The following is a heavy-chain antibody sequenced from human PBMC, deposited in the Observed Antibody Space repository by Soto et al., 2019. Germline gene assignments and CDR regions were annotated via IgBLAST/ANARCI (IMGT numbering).Heavy chain of an antibody. CDR3: AKDVSGWSAGESPFPVDH. V-gene: IGHV3-9*01. J-gene: IGHJ4*02. CDR2: IGWNSVNR. Sequence: DVHLVESGGGLVQPGRSLRLSCGASGFSFDDYAMHWVRQAPGQVLEWVASIGWNSVNRDYADSVKGRFTISRDNAKNSLYLQMNSLRAEDTALYYCAKDVSGWSAGESPFPVDHWGQGTLVTVSS. D-gene: IGHD3-10*01. CDR1: GFSFDDYA.